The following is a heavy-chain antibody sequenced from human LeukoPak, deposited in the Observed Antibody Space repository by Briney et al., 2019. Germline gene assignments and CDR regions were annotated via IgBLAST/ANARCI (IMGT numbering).Heavy chain of an antibody. V-gene: IGHV1-69*05. D-gene: IGHD6-13*01. CDR1: GGTFSSYA. CDR2: IIPIFGTA. CDR3: ARGGYSSSWYYYYYMDV. J-gene: IGHJ6*03. Sequence: SVKVSCKASGGTFSSYAISWVRQAPGQGLEWMGGIIPIFGTANYAQKFQGRVTITTDESTSTAYMELSSLRSEDTAVYYCARGGYSSSWYYYYYMDVWGKGTTVTVPS.